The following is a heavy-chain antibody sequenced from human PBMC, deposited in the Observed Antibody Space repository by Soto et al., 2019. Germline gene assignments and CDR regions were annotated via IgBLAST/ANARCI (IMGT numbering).Heavy chain of an antibody. CDR1: GFTFSSYG. J-gene: IGHJ4*02. Sequence: QVQLVESGGGVVQPGRSLRLSCAASGFTFSSYGMHWVRQAPGKGLEWVAIISYDGSNTYYADSVKGRFTISRDNSKNPLYLRMNSLRAEDTSVYYCAKEGGLSGSYYISSSYYFDYWGQGTLVTVSS. D-gene: IGHD1-26*01. V-gene: IGHV3-30*18. CDR2: ISYDGSNT. CDR3: AKEGGLSGSYYISSSYYFDY.